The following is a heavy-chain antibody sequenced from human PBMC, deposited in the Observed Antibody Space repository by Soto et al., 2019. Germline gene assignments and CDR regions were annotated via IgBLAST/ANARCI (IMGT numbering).Heavy chain of an antibody. Sequence: GGSLRLSCAASGFTFSDYYMSWIRQAPGKGLEWVSYISSSGSTIYYADSVKGRFTISRDNAKNSLYLQMNSLRAEDTAVYYCARDVWLLYDRCFDYWGQGTLVTVSS. CDR3: ARDVWLLYDRCFDY. CDR1: GFTFSDYY. V-gene: IGHV3-11*01. J-gene: IGHJ4*02. CDR2: ISSSGSTI. D-gene: IGHD3-3*01.